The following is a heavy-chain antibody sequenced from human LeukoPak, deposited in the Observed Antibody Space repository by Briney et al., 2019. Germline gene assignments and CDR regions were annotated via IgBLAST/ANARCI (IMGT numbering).Heavy chain of an antibody. J-gene: IGHJ4*02. V-gene: IGHV3-23*01. D-gene: IGHD6-6*01. Sequence: GGSLRLSCAASGFTFSTYTISWVRQAPGKSLEWVSTISGSGSGTYYADSVQGRFTISRDNSQNTVYLQMSSLRAEDTAVYYCTGISYSGTWPVGYWGQGTLVTVTA. CDR2: ISGSGSGT. CDR1: GFTFSTYT. CDR3: TGISYSGTWPVGY.